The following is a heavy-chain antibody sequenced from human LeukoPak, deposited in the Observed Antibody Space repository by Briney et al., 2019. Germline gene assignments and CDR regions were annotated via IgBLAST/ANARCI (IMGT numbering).Heavy chain of an antibody. D-gene: IGHD2-15*01. CDR1: GGSFSGYY. V-gene: IGHV4-34*01. CDR2: INHSGST. J-gene: IGHJ4*02. Sequence: SETLSLTCAVYGGSFSGYYWSWIRQPPGKGLEWIGEINHSGSTNYNPSLKSRVTISVDTSKNQFSLKLSSVTAADTAVYYCARHSGTGIGYCSGGSCYNLDYWGQGTLVTVSS. CDR3: ARHSGTGIGYCSGGSCYNLDY.